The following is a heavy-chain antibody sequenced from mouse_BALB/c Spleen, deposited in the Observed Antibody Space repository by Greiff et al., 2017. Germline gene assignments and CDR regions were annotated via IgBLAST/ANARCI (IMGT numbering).Heavy chain of an antibody. Sequence: VQLQESGAELARPGASVKLSCKASGYTFTSYWMQWVKQRPGQGLEWIGAIYPGDGDTRYTQKFKGKATLTADKSSSTAYMQLSSLASEDSAVYYCARGIYYYGSSYMDYWGQGTSVTVSS. CDR3: ARGIYYYGSSYMDY. V-gene: IGHV1-87*01. D-gene: IGHD1-1*01. CDR2: IYPGDGDT. CDR1: GYTFTSYW. J-gene: IGHJ4*01.